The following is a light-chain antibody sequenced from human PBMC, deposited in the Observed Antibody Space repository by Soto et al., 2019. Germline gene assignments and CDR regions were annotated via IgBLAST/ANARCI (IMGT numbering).Light chain of an antibody. V-gene: IGLV6-57*02. CDR3: QSHDSTNVV. CDR2: EDD. CDR1: GGSIATNY. J-gene: IGLJ2*01. Sequence: NFMLTQPHSVSESPGKTVTISCTGSGGSIATNYVQWHQQRPGSVPTTVIYEDDKRPSGVPDRFSGSIDRSSNSASLIISGLKTEDEADYYCQSHDSTNVVFGRGTKLTVL.